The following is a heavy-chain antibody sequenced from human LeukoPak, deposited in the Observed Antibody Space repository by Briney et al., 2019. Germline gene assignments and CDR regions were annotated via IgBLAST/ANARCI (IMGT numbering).Heavy chain of an antibody. J-gene: IGHJ6*02. D-gene: IGHD3-3*01. CDR3: ARDQGNDFWSGYPYGMDV. CDR1: GGTFSSYA. Sequence: ASVKVSCKASGGTFSSYAISWVRQAPGQGLEWMGGIIPIFGTANYAQKFQGRVTITADESTSTAYMELSSLRSEDTAVYYCARDQGNDFWSGYPYGMDVWGQGTTVTVSS. V-gene: IGHV1-69*13. CDR2: IIPIFGTA.